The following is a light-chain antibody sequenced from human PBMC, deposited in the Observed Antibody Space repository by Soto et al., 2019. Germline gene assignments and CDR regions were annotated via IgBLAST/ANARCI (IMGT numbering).Light chain of an antibody. CDR1: QSVSSY. V-gene: IGKV3-11*01. CDR3: QQRSNWPPVT. Sequence: EIVLTQSPATLSLSPGERATLSCRASQSVSSYLAWYQQKPGQAPRLLIYDASNRATGIPARFSGSWSGTDFILSISSLEPEDFAIYYSQQRSNWPPVTFGGGTKVEIK. J-gene: IGKJ4*01. CDR2: DAS.